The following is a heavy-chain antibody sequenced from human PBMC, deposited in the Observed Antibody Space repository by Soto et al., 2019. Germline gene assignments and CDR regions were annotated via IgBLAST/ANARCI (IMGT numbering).Heavy chain of an antibody. Sequence: SETLSLTCSVSGGSISSGGYYWSWIRQHPGRGLEWIGYIYYSGSTYYNPSLKSRVTISVDTSKNQFSLKLSSVTAADTAVYYCARFGYSTNIGIDYWGQGTLVTVSS. V-gene: IGHV4-31*03. CDR1: GGSISSGGYY. CDR3: ARFGYSTNIGIDY. J-gene: IGHJ4*02. D-gene: IGHD3-22*01. CDR2: IYYSGST.